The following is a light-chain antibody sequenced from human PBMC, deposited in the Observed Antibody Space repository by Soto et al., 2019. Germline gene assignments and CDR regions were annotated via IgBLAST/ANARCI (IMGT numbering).Light chain of an antibody. J-gene: IGLJ2*01. CDR3: GTWDSSLDTVV. CDR1: SPTIGGNY. V-gene: IGLV1-51*01. Sequence: QSVLAQPPSIFAAPGRKVTISGSGSSPTIGGNYVSWYQHVPRTAPKLLIYDNYKRASGSPDRFSASKSGTSATLGITGLQTGDEADYYCGTWDSSLDTVVFGGGTKLTVL. CDR2: DNY.